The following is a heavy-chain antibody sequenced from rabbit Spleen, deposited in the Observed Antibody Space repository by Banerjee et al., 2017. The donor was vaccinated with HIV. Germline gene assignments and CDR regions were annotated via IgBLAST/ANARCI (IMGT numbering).Heavy chain of an antibody. V-gene: IGHV1S40*01. CDR2: SAGSSSDFT. CDR1: GISFSSSDY. Sequence: QSLEESGGGLVQPEGSLALTCKASGISFSSSDYICWVRQAPGKGLEWISCSAGSSSDFTYSATWAKGRFTISKTSSTTVTLQMTSLTVADTATYFCARDTGSSFSSYGMDLWGQGTLVTVS. D-gene: IGHD8-1*01. CDR3: ARDTGSSFSSYGMDL. J-gene: IGHJ6*01.